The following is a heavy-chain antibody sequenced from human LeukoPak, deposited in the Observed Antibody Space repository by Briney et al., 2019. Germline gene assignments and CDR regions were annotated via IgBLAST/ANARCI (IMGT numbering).Heavy chain of an antibody. D-gene: IGHD6-19*01. Sequence: GRSLRLSCAASGFTFSSYGMHWVRQAPGKGLEWVAVISYDGSNKYYADSVKGRFTISRDNSKNTLYPQMNSLRDEDTAVYYCATYIVVAGKWLGMDVWGQGTTVTVSS. V-gene: IGHV3-30*03. CDR2: ISYDGSNK. J-gene: IGHJ6*02. CDR3: ATYIVVAGKWLGMDV. CDR1: GFTFSSYG.